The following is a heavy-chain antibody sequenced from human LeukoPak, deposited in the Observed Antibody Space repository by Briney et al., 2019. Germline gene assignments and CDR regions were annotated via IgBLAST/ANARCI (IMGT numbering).Heavy chain of an antibody. CDR3: ARHAAYSSNWQDFDY. V-gene: IGHV4-61*01. CDR2: IYYSGSS. Sequence: PSETLSLTCTVSGGSVSSGSNYWSWIRQPPGKRLEWIGYIYYSGSSNYNPSLKSRVSISVDTSRNQFSLKLSSVTAADTAVYYCARHAAYSSNWQDFDYWGQGTLVTVSS. D-gene: IGHD6-13*01. J-gene: IGHJ4*02. CDR1: GGSVSSGSNY.